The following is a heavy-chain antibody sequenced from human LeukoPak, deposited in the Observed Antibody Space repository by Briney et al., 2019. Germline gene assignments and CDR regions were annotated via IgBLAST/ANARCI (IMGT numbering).Heavy chain of an antibody. Sequence: GESLQISCKGSGYCFTSYWIGWGRPMPGKGLEWMGIIYPGDSDTRYSPSFQGQVTISADKSFSTSYLQWSSLKASDTAIYYCASSKSSSWYPFYLDYWGQGTLVTVSS. CDR3: ASSKSSSWYPFYLDY. CDR1: GYCFTSYW. CDR2: IYPGDSDT. V-gene: IGHV5-51*01. J-gene: IGHJ4*02. D-gene: IGHD6-13*01.